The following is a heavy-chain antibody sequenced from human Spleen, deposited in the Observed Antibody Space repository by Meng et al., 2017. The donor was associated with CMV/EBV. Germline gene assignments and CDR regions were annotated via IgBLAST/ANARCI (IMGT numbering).Heavy chain of an antibody. V-gene: IGHV4-31*02. CDR3: ARNAPYSSSWYFDY. Sequence: GGSISSGGYYCSWIRQHPGKGLEWIGYIYYSGSTYYNPPLKSRVTISKDTSKNQFSLKLSSVTAADTAVFYCARNAPYSSSWYFDYWGQGALVTVSS. D-gene: IGHD6-13*01. CDR1: GGSISSGGYY. CDR2: IYYSGST. J-gene: IGHJ4*02.